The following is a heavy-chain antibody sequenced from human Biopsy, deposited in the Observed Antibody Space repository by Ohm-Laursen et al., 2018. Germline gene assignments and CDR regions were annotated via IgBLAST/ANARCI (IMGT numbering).Heavy chain of an antibody. D-gene: IGHD1-26*01. J-gene: IGHJ4*02. CDR2: ILSTGST. Sequence: TLFLTCAVSGDSISGYYWNWIRQPPGKRLEWIGYILSTGSTDYNPSLQSRVSISLDLSTDQFSLKVDSMTAADTAVYYCARVVGAATGFDSWGRGTPVIVSS. CDR3: ARVVGAATGFDS. V-gene: IGHV4-59*01. CDR1: GDSISGYY.